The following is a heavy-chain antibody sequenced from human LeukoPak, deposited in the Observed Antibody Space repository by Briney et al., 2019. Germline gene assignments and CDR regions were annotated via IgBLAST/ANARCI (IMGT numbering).Heavy chain of an antibody. D-gene: IGHD3-3*01. Sequence: ASVKVSCKASGYTFTGYYMHWVRQAPGQGLEWMGWINPNSGGTNYAQKFQGRVTMTRDTSNSTAYMELSRLRSDDTAVYYCARGREYWYYDFWSGYYSFDYWGQGTLVTVSS. CDR3: ARGREYWYYDFWSGYYSFDY. CDR1: GYTFTGYY. J-gene: IGHJ4*02. CDR2: INPNSGGT. V-gene: IGHV1-2*02.